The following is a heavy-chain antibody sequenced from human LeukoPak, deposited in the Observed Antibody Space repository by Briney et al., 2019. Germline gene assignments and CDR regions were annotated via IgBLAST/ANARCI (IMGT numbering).Heavy chain of an antibody. Sequence: GGSLRISCAASGFTFSSYAMSLIRQAPGKGLEWVSAISVSGGSTYYADSVKGRFTISRDNSKNTLYLQMNSLRAEDTAVYYCAKGSGLGYCSSTTCRPFYSYYYGMDVWGKGTTVTVSS. D-gene: IGHD2-2*01. CDR3: AKGSGLGYCSSTTCRPFYSYYYGMDV. CDR2: ISVSGGST. V-gene: IGHV3-23*01. J-gene: IGHJ6*04. CDR1: GFTFSSYA.